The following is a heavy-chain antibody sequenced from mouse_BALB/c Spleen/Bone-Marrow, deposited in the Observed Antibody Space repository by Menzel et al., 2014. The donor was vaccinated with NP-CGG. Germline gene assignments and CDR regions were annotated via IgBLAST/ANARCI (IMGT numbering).Heavy chain of an antibody. Sequence: EVKLVESGAELVKPGASVKLSCTASGFNIKDTYMFWVKQRPDQGLEWIGRIDPAIINTKYDPKFQGKATIAADTSSNTAYLQLCSLTSEDTAVYYCARYRYYGSSYAMDYWGQGTSVTVSS. V-gene: IGHV14-3*02. J-gene: IGHJ4*01. CDR3: ARYRYYGSSYAMDY. CDR1: GFNIKDTY. D-gene: IGHD1-1*01. CDR2: IDPAIINT.